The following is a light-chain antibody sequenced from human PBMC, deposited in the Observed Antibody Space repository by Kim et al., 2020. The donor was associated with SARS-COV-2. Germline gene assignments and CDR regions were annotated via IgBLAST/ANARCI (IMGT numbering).Light chain of an antibody. CDR3: QQPNTFPWT. J-gene: IGKJ1*01. CDR1: QGISTW. CDR2: GAS. Sequence: ASVGDRVTITCRASQGISTWLAWYQQKPGRAPRLLIYGASNLQDGVPSRFSGSGSGTDFTLTINFLQPEDFATYYCQQPNTFPWTFGQGTKVEIK. V-gene: IGKV1-12*01.